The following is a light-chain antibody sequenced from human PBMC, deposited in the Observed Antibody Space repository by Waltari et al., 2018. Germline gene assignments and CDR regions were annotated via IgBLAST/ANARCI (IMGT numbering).Light chain of an antibody. Sequence: QSALTQPPSVSGSPGQSITISCTGTRSDVGGSNYVSWYQPHPGKAPKLMIYDVSNRPSGVSNRFSGSKSGNTASLTISGLQAEDEADYYCSSYTSSSTVVFGGGTKLTVL. CDR1: RSDVGGSNY. CDR3: SSYTSSSTVV. CDR2: DVS. J-gene: IGLJ2*01. V-gene: IGLV2-14*03.